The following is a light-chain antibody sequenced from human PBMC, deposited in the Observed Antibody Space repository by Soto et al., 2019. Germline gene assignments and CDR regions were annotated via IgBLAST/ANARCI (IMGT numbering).Light chain of an antibody. V-gene: IGKV2-28*01. CDR2: LGS. J-gene: IGKJ4*01. CDR1: QSLLHSNGYNY. CDR3: MQALQTPGLT. Sequence: DIVMTQSPLSLPVTPGEPASISCRSSQSLLHSNGYNYLDWYLQKPGQSPQLLIYLGSNRASGVPDRFSGSGSGTDFTLKISRVEAEDVGVYYCMQALQTPGLTFGGGTMVEIK.